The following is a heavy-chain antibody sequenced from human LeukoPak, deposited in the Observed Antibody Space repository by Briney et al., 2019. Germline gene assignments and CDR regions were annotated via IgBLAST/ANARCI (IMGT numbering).Heavy chain of an antibody. Sequence: SVKVSCKAPGGTFSSYAISWVRQAPGQGLEWMGRIIPIFGTANYAQKFQGRVTITTDESTSTAYMELSSLRSEDTAVYYCARDPSPRGEYFQHWGQGTLVTVSS. CDR1: GGTFSSYA. J-gene: IGHJ1*01. V-gene: IGHV1-69*05. CDR2: IIPIFGTA. CDR3: ARDPSPRGEYFQH.